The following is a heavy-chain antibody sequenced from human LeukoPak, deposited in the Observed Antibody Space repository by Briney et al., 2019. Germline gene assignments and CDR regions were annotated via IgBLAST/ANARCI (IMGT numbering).Heavy chain of an antibody. CDR2: IYYSGST. CDR3: ARDLGFGEPLYMDV. Sequence: SETLSLTCTVSGGSISSYYWSWIRQPPGKGLERVGYIYYSGSTNYNPSLKSRVTISVDTSKNQFSLKLSSVTAAGTAVYCCARDLGFGEPLYMDVWGKGTTVTISS. J-gene: IGHJ6*03. CDR1: GGSISSYY. D-gene: IGHD3-10*01. V-gene: IGHV4-59*01.